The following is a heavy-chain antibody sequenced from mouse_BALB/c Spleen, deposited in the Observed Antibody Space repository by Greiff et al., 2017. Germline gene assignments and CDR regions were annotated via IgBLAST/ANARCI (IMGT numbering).Heavy chain of an antibody. CDR3: TRDYGKGAMDY. J-gene: IGHJ4*01. CDR2: ISSGGSYT. Sequence: EVQLVESGGGLVKPGGSLKLSCAASGFTFSSYTMSWVRQTPEKRLEWVATISSGGSYTYYPDSVKGRFTISRDNAKNTLYLQMSSLKSEDTAMYYCTRDYGKGAMDYWGQGTSVTVSS. CDR1: GFTFSSYT. V-gene: IGHV5-6-4*01. D-gene: IGHD2-1*01.